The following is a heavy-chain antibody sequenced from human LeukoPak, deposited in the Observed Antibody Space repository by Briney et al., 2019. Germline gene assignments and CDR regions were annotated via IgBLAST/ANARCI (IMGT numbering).Heavy chain of an antibody. Sequence: PGGSLRLSCAASGFTFSDYYMSWIRQAPGKGLEWVSYISSSGSTIYYADSVKGRFTISRDNSKNTLYLQMNSLRAEDTAVYYCAKDLEVRGVVPYYFDYWGQGTLVTVSS. V-gene: IGHV3-11*01. D-gene: IGHD3-10*01. J-gene: IGHJ4*02. CDR2: ISSSGSTI. CDR3: AKDLEVRGVVPYYFDY. CDR1: GFTFSDYY.